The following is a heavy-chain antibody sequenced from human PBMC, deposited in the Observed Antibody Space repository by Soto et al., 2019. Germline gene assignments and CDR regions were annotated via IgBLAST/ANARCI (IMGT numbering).Heavy chain of an antibody. J-gene: IGHJ4*02. CDR1: GFTFSNYA. Sequence: EVQLLDSGGGLVQPGGSLRISCAASGFTFSNYAMTWFRQGPGNGLEWVSGISGRGGRSYYADSVKGRFTISRDNSKSTLYLHMHSLRAEDKAVYYCAKAYFVWSSEQPYYFDYWGQGTLVTVSS. V-gene: IGHV3-23*01. D-gene: IGHD3-16*01. CDR2: ISGRGGRS. CDR3: AKAYFVWSSEQPYYFDY.